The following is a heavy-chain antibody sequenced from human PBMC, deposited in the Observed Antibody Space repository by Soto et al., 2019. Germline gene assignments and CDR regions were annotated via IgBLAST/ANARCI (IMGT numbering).Heavy chain of an antibody. CDR1: GFTFSSYG. D-gene: IGHD3-16*02. CDR3: ARAPALSYYDYIWGSYRYTGGLDY. Sequence: GGSLRLSCAASGFTFSSYGMHWVRQAPSKGLEWVAVIWYDGSNKYYADSVKGRFTISRDNSKNTLYLQMNSLRAEDTAVYYCARAPALSYYDYIWGSYRYTGGLDYWGQGTLVTVSS. V-gene: IGHV3-33*01. J-gene: IGHJ4*02. CDR2: IWYDGSNK.